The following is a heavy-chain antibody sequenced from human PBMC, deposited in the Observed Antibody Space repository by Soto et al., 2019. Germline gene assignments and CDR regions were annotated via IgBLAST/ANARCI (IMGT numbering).Heavy chain of an antibody. D-gene: IGHD2-2*01. Sequence: QVQLQESGPGLVKPSETLSLTCTVSGGSVSSGSYYWSRIRQPPGKGLEWIGYIYYSGSTNYNPSLKSRVTMSVDTSKNQFSLKLSSVAAADTAVYYCARRIVVVPAAMIAAAAPFDYWGQGTLVTVSS. CDR1: GGSVSSGSYY. V-gene: IGHV4-61*01. J-gene: IGHJ4*02. CDR3: ARRIVVVPAAMIAAAAPFDY. CDR2: IYYSGST.